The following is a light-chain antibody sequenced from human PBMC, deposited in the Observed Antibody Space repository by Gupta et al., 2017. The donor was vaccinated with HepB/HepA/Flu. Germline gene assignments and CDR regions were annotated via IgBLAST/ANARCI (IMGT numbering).Light chain of an antibody. CDR2: GAS. Sequence: DIQTTQSPASLSCSVGDSVTITCRASQNIMKYLNWYQQKPGQAPNLLIYGASTLQTGVPSRFRGGGSGTDFTLTINNLQPEDFTTYYCQQSYSPPCSFGQGTRLEIK. CDR3: QQSYSPPCS. J-gene: IGKJ2*04. CDR1: QNIMKY. V-gene: IGKV1-39*01.